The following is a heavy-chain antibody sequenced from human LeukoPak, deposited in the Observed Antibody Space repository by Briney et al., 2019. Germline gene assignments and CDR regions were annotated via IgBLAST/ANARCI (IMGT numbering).Heavy chain of an antibody. CDR3: ARTTVTNNWFDP. J-gene: IGHJ5*02. CDR1: GYSISSGYY. V-gene: IGHV4-38-2*01. CDR2: IYHSGST. Sequence: SETLSLTCAVSGYSISSGYYWGWIRRPPGKGLEWIGSIYHSGSTYYNPSLKSRVTISVDTSKNHFSLKLTSVTAADTAVYYCARTTVTNNWFDPWGQGTLVTVSS. D-gene: IGHD4-11*01.